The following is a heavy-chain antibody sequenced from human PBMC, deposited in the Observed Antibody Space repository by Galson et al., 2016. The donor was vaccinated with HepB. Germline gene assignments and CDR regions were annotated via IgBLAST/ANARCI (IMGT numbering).Heavy chain of an antibody. V-gene: IGHV3-20*04. Sequence: SLILSCAASGFTIDAYGMSWVRQVPGKGLEWISGINWDSSNADYPDSVRGRFTVSRDNAKNSVLLQMNSLRVEDTAFYYCARATLSTNGWYYFDSWGQGTLVTVSS. D-gene: IGHD2-8*01. CDR2: INWDSSNA. CDR1: GFTIDAYG. J-gene: IGHJ4*02. CDR3: ARATLSTNGWYYFDS.